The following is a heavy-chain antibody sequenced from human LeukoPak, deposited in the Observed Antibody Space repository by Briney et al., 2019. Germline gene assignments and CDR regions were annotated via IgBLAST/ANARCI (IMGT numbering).Heavy chain of an antibody. J-gene: IGHJ4*02. CDR3: ARVKPLDTAMVTVFDY. Sequence: PSETLSLTCTVSGGSISSYYWSWIRQPPGKGLEWIGYIYYSGSTNYNPSLKSRVTISVDTSKTQFSLKLSSVTAADTAVYYCARVKPLDTAMVTVFDYWGQGTLVTVSS. CDR1: GGSISSYY. D-gene: IGHD5-18*01. V-gene: IGHV4-59*01. CDR2: IYYSGST.